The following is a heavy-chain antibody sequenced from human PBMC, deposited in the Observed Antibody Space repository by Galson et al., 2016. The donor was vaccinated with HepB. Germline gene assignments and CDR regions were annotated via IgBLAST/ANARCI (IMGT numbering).Heavy chain of an antibody. CDR1: GYTFRSYA. Sequence: SLRLSCAAFGYTFRSYAMSWVRQAPGKGLEWVSAISRDGDTTYNADSVKGRFSISRDNSKNTVYLQMNSLRAEDTAVYYCAKDGPGYSSGWHSYYFAMDVWGQATTVTVSS. V-gene: IGHV3-23*01. CDR2: ISRDGDTT. D-gene: IGHD6-19*01. CDR3: AKDGPGYSSGWHSYYFAMDV. J-gene: IGHJ6*02.